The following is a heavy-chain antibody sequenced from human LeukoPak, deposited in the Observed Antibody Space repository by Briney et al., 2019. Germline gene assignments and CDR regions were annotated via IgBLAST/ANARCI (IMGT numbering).Heavy chain of an antibody. J-gene: IGHJ4*02. CDR2: IKTKTEGETT. CDR1: GFTSSNAW. V-gene: IGHV3-15*01. Sequence: GGSLRLSCTASGFTSSNAWMTWVRQAPGKGLEWVGLIKTKTEGETTDYAAPVKGRFTISRDDSTNTVFLQMNMLKTDDTAVYYCSTDPAVTLVYWGQGTLVTVSS. D-gene: IGHD2-15*01. CDR3: STDPAVTLVY.